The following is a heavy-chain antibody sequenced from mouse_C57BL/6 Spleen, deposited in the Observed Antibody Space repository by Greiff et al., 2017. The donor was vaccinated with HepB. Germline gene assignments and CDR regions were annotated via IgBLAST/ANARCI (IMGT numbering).Heavy chain of an antibody. CDR2: ISYDGSN. CDR3: AGLYYYGSSYWYFDV. Sequence: DVKLQESGPGLVKPSQSLSLTCSVTGYSITSGYYWNWIRQFPGNKLEWMGYISYDGSNNYNPSLNNRISITRDTSKNQFFLKLNSVTTEDTATYYCAGLYYYGSSYWYFDVWGTGTTVTVSS. V-gene: IGHV3-6*01. CDR1: GYSITSGYY. D-gene: IGHD1-1*01. J-gene: IGHJ1*03.